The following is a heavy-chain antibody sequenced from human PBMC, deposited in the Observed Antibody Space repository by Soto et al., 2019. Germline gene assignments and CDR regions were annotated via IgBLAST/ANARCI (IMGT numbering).Heavy chain of an antibody. CDR2: IHPSGSRA. CDR3: VRGGSNTWPLDS. CDR1: RYTLSSYY. Sequence: ASVKVSCKAPRYTLSSYYLHWVRQAPGQGLEWMGMIHPSGSRATYTQHFRDRVTMTTDTSTGTVYMELYSLTSDDTAVYFCVRGGSNTWPLDSWGQGTLVTVSS. J-gene: IGHJ4*02. D-gene: IGHD3-16*01. V-gene: IGHV1-46*01.